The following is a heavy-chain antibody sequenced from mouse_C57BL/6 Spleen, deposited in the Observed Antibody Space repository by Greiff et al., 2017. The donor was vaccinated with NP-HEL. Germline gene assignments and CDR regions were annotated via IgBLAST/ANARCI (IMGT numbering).Heavy chain of an antibody. CDR1: GFTFTDYY. CDR2: IRNKANGYTT. V-gene: IGHV7-3*01. J-gene: IGHJ4*01. D-gene: IGHD2-3*01. Sequence: EVKVVESGGGLVQPGGSLSLSCAASGFTFTDYYMSWVRQPPGKALEWLGFIRNKANGYTTEYSASVKGRFTISRDNSQSILYLQMNALRAEDSATYYCARPIYDGYYEDYAMDYWGQGTSVTVSS. CDR3: ARPIYDGYYEDYAMDY.